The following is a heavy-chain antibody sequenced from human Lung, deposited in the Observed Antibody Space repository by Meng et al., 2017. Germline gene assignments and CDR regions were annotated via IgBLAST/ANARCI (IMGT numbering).Heavy chain of an antibody. D-gene: IGHD1-26*01. Sequence: EVDLVECGGDLVKPGWSLRLSCAASGFYFNNAWMSWVRQAPGKGLEWVGRIKSNTDGGTAEYAAPVTGRFTISRDDSKSTLYLQMSGLRIDDTGVYYCTWDDKAVSDYWGQGTLVTVSS. V-gene: IGHV3-15*01. CDR3: TWDDKAVSDY. CDR2: IKSNTDGGTA. CDR1: GFYFNNAW. J-gene: IGHJ4*02.